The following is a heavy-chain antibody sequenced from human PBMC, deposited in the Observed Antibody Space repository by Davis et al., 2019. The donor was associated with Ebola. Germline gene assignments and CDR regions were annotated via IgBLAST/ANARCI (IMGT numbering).Heavy chain of an antibody. Sequence: GESLKISCAASGFTFNSYAMTWVRQAPGKGLEWVSAISGSGSSTYYADSVKGRFTISRDNSKKTLYLQMNSLRAEDTAVYYCAKSGLSFGVVKYHYGMDVWGKGTTVTVSS. CDR3: AKSGLSFGVVKYHYGMDV. CDR1: GFTFNSYA. J-gene: IGHJ6*04. CDR2: ISGSGSST. D-gene: IGHD3-3*01. V-gene: IGHV3-23*01.